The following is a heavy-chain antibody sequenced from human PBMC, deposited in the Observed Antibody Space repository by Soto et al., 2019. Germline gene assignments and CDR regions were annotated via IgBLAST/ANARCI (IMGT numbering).Heavy chain of an antibody. Sequence: GGSPRLSCAASGFTFSRYWMSWVRQAQGKGLEWVANIKQDGGEKYYVDSVKGRFTISRDNAKKSLYLQMNSLRAEDTAVYYCGRDLRDWDSGSYSYDYWGQGT. CDR3: GRDLRDWDSGSYSYDY. D-gene: IGHD1-26*01. V-gene: IGHV3-7*04. CDR1: GFTFSRYW. J-gene: IGHJ4*02. CDR2: IKQDGGEK.